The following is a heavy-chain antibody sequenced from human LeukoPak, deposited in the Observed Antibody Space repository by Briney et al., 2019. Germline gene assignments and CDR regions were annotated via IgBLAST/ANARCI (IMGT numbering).Heavy chain of an antibody. CDR1: GGTFSSYA. D-gene: IGHD1-26*01. CDR3: ARDQLEWELSYPGAFDI. J-gene: IGHJ3*02. V-gene: IGHV1-69*05. Sequence: SVKVSCKASGGTFSSYAISWVRQAPGQGLEWMGRIIPIFGTANYAQKFQGRVTITTDESTSTAYMELSSLRSEDTAVYYCARDQLEWELSYPGAFDIWGQGTMVTVSS. CDR2: IIPIFGTA.